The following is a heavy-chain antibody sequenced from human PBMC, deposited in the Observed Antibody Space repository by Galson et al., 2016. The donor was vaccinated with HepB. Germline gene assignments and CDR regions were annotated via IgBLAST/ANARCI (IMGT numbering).Heavy chain of an antibody. V-gene: IGHV3-23*01. CDR3: AKEDRAYCGGDWDY. CDR1: GFTFSNYA. J-gene: IGHJ4*02. CDR2: IGGSGGST. D-gene: IGHD2-21*02. Sequence: SLRLSCAASGFTFSNYAMTWVRQAPGKGLEWVSAIGGSGGSTYYADSVKGRFTIPRDNSKNTLYLQMNSLRAEDTAVYYCAKEDRAYCGGDWDYWGQGTLVTVSS.